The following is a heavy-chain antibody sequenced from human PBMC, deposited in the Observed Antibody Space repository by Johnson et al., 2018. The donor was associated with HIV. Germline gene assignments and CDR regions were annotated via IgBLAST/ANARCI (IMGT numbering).Heavy chain of an antibody. CDR1: GFTFSDYY. Sequence: QVQVVESGGGVVKPGGSLRLSCAASGFTFSDYYMSWIRQAPGKGLEWVSYISSSGSTIYYADSVKGRFTISRDNAKNSLYLQMNSLRAEDTAVYYCARDIYDSSDDAFDIWGQGTMVTVSS. V-gene: IGHV3-11*04. CDR3: ARDIYDSSDDAFDI. J-gene: IGHJ3*02. D-gene: IGHD3-22*01. CDR2: ISSSGSTI.